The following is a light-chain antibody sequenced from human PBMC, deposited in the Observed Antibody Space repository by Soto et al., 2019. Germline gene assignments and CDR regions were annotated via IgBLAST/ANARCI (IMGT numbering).Light chain of an antibody. CDR1: QDIRND. Sequence: ALQMTQSPSSLSASVGDRVTITCRASQDIRNDLGWYQEKPGQAPRFLIYAASNLQSGVPSRFSGSGSGTDFTLTISSLQPEDFATYYCLQDYTYPWTFGQGTKVEI. CDR2: AAS. J-gene: IGKJ1*01. V-gene: IGKV1-6*01. CDR3: LQDYTYPWT.